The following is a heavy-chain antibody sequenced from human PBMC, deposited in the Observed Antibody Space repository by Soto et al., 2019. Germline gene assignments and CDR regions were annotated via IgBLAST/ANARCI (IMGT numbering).Heavy chain of an antibody. V-gene: IGHV4-34*01. Sequence: QVQLQQWGAGLLKPSETLSLNCAVNGGSLSGYYWSWIRQPPGKGLEWIGEIKDGGRTNYSPSLKSRATISSDTSNNQFSRRLYSLTAADTGVYYCARGQEGVVATHWDQGTLVTVSS. D-gene: IGHD5-12*01. CDR1: GGSLSGYY. CDR2: IKDGGRT. CDR3: ARGQEGVVATH. J-gene: IGHJ4*02.